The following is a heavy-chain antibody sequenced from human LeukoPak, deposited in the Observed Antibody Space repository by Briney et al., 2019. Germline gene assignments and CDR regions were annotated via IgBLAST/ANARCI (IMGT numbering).Heavy chain of an antibody. J-gene: IGHJ4*02. CDR2: ISYDGSKK. CDR3: ARVGDWGNPLTYYFDY. Sequence: GRSLRLSCAASGFTFSSYAMHWVRQAPGKGLEWVAVISYDGSKKYYADSVKGRFTISRDNSKNTLYLQMNSLRPEDTAVYYCARVGDWGNPLTYYFDYWGQGSLVTVSS. D-gene: IGHD2-21*02. V-gene: IGHV3-30-3*01. CDR1: GFTFSSYA.